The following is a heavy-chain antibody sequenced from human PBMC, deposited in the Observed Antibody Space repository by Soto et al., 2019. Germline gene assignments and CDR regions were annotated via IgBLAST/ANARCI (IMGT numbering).Heavy chain of an antibody. J-gene: IGHJ3*02. CDR3: AKDNIAAAPDAFDI. CDR2: ISYDGSNK. CDR1: GFTFSSYG. Sequence: GGSLRLSCAASGFTFSSYGMHWVRQAPGKGLEWVAVISYDGSNKYYADSVKGRFTISRDNSKNTLYLQMNSLRAEDTAVYYCAKDNIAAAPDAFDIWGQGTMVTVS. D-gene: IGHD6-13*01. V-gene: IGHV3-30*18.